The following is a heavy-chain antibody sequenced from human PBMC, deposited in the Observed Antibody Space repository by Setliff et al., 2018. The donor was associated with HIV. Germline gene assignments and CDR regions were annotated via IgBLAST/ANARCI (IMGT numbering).Heavy chain of an antibody. CDR3: AKDLQWLPRGHMDV. J-gene: IGHJ6*03. D-gene: IGHD6-19*01. Sequence: GGSLRLSCAASGFTFSSYEMNWVRQAPGKGLEWVSYISSSGSITYYADSVKGRFTISRDNAKNSLYLQMNSLRAEDMALYYCAKDLQWLPRGHMDVWGKGTTVTVSS. CDR1: GFTFSSYE. V-gene: IGHV3-48*03. CDR2: ISSSGSIT.